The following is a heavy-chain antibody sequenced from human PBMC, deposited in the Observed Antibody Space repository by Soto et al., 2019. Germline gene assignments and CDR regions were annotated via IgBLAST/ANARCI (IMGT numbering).Heavy chain of an antibody. D-gene: IGHD5-18*01. CDR2: ISAYNGNT. CDR1: GYTFTSYG. V-gene: IGHV1-18*01. Sequence: GASVKVSCKASGYTFTSYGISWVRQAPGQGLEWMGWISAYNGNTNYAQKLQGRVTMTTDTSTSTAYMELRSLRSDDTAGYYCARESGHSYGKYYYYYGMDVWGQGTTVTVSS. J-gene: IGHJ6*02. CDR3: ARESGHSYGKYYYYYGMDV.